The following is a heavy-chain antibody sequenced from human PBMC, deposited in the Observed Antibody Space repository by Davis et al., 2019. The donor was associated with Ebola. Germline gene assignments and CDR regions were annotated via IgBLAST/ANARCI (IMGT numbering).Heavy chain of an antibody. CDR3: ARADGDYVHFDY. D-gene: IGHD4-17*01. CDR2: IYYSGST. CDR1: GGSISSYY. V-gene: IGHV4-59*01. Sequence: SETLSLTCTVSGGSISSYYWSWIRQPPGKGLEWIAYIYYSGSTTYNPSLRSRVTISVDTSKTQFSLKVSSVTAADTAVYYCARADGDYVHFDYWGQGILVTVSS. J-gene: IGHJ4*02.